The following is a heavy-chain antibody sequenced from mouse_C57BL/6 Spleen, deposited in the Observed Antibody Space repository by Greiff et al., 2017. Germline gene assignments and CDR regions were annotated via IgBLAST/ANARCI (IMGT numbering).Heavy chain of an antibody. CDR2: IDPSDSET. V-gene: IGHV1-52*01. D-gene: IGHD4-1*01. CDR3: ARAGTVYYFDY. CDR1: GYTFTSYW. Sequence: QVQLQQPGAELVRPGSSVKLSCKASGYTFTSYWMHWVKQRPIQGLEWIGNIDPSDSETHYNQKFKDKATLTVDKSSSPAYMQLSSLTSEDSAVYYCARAGTVYYFDYWGQGTTLTVSS. J-gene: IGHJ2*01.